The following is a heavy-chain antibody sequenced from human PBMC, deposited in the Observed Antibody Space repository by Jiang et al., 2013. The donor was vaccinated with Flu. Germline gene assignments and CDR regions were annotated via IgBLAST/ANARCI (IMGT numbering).Heavy chain of an antibody. CDR3: ARIQRRYGSGSSYYYYYGMDV. CDR1: GFSLSTSGMC. V-gene: IGHV2-70*11. Sequence: KPTQTLTLTCTFSGFSLSTSGMCVSWIRQPPGKALEWLARIDWDDDKYYSTSLKTRLTISKDTSKNQVVLTMTNMDPVDTATYYCARIQRRYGSGSSYYYYYGMDVWGQGTTVTVSS. CDR2: IDWDDDK. J-gene: IGHJ6*02. D-gene: IGHD3-10*01.